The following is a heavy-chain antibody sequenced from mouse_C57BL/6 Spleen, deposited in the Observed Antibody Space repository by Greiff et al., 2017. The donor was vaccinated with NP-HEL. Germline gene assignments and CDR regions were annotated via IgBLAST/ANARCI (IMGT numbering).Heavy chain of an antibody. CDR2: IHPNSGST. J-gene: IGHJ2*01. CDR1: GYTFTSYW. V-gene: IGHV1-64*01. CDR3: ARRDDGYPYYFDY. Sequence: QVQLQQPGAELVKPGASVKLSCKASGYTFTSYWMHWVKQRPGQGLEWIGMIHPNSGSTNYNEKLKSKATLTVDKSSSTAYMQLSSLTSEDSAVYYCARRDDGYPYYFDYWGQGTTLTVSS. D-gene: IGHD2-3*01.